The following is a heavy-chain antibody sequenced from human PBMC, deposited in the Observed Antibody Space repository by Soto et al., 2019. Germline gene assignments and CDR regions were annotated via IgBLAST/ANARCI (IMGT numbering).Heavy chain of an antibody. J-gene: IGHJ4*02. D-gene: IGHD6-19*01. CDR3: VRDYPYAVDVAGYFDF. CDR2: VYRSGAA. Sequence: SETLSLTCTVSGYSISTGYYWAWVRQPPGKGLEWIGSVYRSGAAYYSPTLKRRVTISVDTSTNQFSLHLKSVTAADAVVYYCVRDYPYAVDVAGYFDFWGQGTPVTVSS. V-gene: IGHV4-38-2*02. CDR1: GYSISTGYY.